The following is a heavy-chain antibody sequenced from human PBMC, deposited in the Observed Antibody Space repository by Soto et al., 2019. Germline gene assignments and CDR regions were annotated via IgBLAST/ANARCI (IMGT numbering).Heavy chain of an antibody. D-gene: IGHD2-8*01. Sequence: SETLSFTCSVSGGSVNSGGYSWSWIRQPPGKGLEWIGFISPSGSPAYNPSLKSRVTISVDRSNNQISLEISSVTAADTDVYYCTRGVLAWGPGTLVTVSS. J-gene: IGHJ5*02. CDR1: GGSVNSGGYS. CDR3: TRGVLA. V-gene: IGHV4-30-2*01. CDR2: ISPSGSP.